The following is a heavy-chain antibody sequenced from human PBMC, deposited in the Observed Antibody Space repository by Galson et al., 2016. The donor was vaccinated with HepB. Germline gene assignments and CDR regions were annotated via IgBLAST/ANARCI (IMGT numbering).Heavy chain of an antibody. Sequence: LAWVSSISSGSSYIYYADSVKGRFTISRYNVKKSLYLQMNSLRPEDTAVYYCARVREQQLLDAFDIWGQGTMVTVSS. D-gene: IGHD6-13*01. CDR3: ARVREQQLLDAFDI. J-gene: IGHJ3*02. CDR2: ISSGSSYI. V-gene: IGHV3-21*01.